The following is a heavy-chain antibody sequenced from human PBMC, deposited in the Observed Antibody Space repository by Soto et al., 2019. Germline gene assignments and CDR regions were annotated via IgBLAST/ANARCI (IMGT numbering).Heavy chain of an antibody. V-gene: IGHV3-33*01. CDR1: GFTFSSYG. CDR2: IWYDGSNK. D-gene: IGHD2-15*01. J-gene: IGHJ4*02. CDR3: ARDSPYCSGGSCPRALDY. Sequence: QVQLVESGGGVVQPGRSLRLSCAASGFTFSSYGMHWVRQAPGKGLEWVAVIWYDGSNKYYADSVKGRFTISRDNSKNTLYLQMNSLRAGDTAVYYCARDSPYCSGGSCPRALDYWGQGTLVTVSS.